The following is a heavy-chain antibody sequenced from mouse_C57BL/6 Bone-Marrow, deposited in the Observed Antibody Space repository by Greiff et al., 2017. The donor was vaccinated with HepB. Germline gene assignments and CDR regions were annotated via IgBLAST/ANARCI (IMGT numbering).Heavy chain of an antibody. J-gene: IGHJ1*03. CDR3: ARITTVVSYWYFDV. CDR1: GYTFTSYW. Sequence: VQLQESGAELVKPGASVKMSCKASGYTFTSYWITWVKQRPGQGLEWIGDIYPGSGSTNYNEKFKSKATLTVDTSSSTAYMQLSSLTSEDSAVYYCARITTVVSYWYFDVWGTGTTVTVSS. V-gene: IGHV1-55*01. CDR2: IYPGSGST. D-gene: IGHD1-1*01.